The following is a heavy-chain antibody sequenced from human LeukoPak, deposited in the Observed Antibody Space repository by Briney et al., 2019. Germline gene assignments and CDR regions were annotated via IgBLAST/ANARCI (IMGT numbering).Heavy chain of an antibody. J-gene: IGHJ4*02. CDR1: GGSISSYY. Sequence: SETLSLTCTVSGGSISSYYWSWIRQPPGKGLEWIGSIYHGGSTYYNPSLKSRITMSVDTSKNQFSLKLTSVTAADTAVYYCARVRLWFGDHLDDYWGQGTLVTVSS. D-gene: IGHD3-10*01. CDR3: ARVRLWFGDHLDDY. V-gene: IGHV4-59*04. CDR2: IYHGGST.